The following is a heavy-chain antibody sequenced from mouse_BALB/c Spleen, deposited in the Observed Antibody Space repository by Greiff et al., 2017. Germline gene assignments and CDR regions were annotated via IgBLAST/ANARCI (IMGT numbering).Heavy chain of an antibody. CDR2: ISYSGST. J-gene: IGHJ4*01. Sequence: EVKLLESGPGLVKPSQSLSLTCTVTGYSITSDYAWNWIRQFPGNKLEWMGYISYSGSTSYNPSLKSRISITRDTSKNQFFLQLNSVTTEDTATYYCAIGNYGGYYAMDYWGQGTSVTVSS. CDR1: GYSITSDYA. V-gene: IGHV3-2*02. CDR3: AIGNYGGYYAMDY. D-gene: IGHD2-1*01.